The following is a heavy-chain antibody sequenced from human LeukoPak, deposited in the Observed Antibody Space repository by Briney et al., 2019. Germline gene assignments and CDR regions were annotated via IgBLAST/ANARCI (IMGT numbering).Heavy chain of an antibody. J-gene: IGHJ4*02. CDR3: ARTYGSGSYYNGEFHY. Sequence: PSETLSLTCTVSGGTISSYYWSWIRQPPGKGLEWIGYIYYGGSTNYNPSLKSRVTISVVTSKNQFSLKLSSVTAADTAVYYCARTYGSGSYYNGEFHYWGQGTLVTVSS. D-gene: IGHD3-10*01. CDR2: IYYGGST. V-gene: IGHV4-59*01. CDR1: GGTISSYY.